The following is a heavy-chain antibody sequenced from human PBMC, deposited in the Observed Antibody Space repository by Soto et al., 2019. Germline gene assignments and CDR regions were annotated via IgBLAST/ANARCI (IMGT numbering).Heavy chain of an antibody. J-gene: IGHJ3*02. Sequence: SETLSLTCTVSGGSISSGDYYWSWIRQPPGKGLEWIGYIYYSGSTYYNPSLKSRVTISVDTSKNQFSLNLSSVTAADTAVYYCARLCGGDRHNAFDIWGQGTMVTGSS. CDR1: GGSISSGDYY. D-gene: IGHD2-21*02. V-gene: IGHV4-30-4*01. CDR3: ARLCGGDRHNAFDI. CDR2: IYYSGST.